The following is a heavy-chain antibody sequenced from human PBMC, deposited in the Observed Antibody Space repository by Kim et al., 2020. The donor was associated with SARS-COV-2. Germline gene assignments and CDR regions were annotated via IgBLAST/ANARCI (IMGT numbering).Heavy chain of an antibody. J-gene: IGHJ4*02. Sequence: YSCSTKYNPSLESRVTISVDPSTNQFSLKLGSVTAADTAVYDCGRGFDYWGQGTRVTVSS. V-gene: IGHV4-59*08. CDR3: GRGFDY. D-gene: IGHD2-15*01. CDR2: YSCST.